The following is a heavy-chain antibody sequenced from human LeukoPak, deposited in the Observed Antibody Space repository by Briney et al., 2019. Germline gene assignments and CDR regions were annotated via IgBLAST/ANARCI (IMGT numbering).Heavy chain of an antibody. J-gene: IGHJ6*03. CDR1: GGSISSSSYY. Sequence: SETLSLTCTVSGGSISSSSYYWGWIRQPPGKGLEWIGSIYYSGSTYYNPSLKSRVTISVDTSKNQFSLKLSSVTAADTAVYYCARAPVTTVTQLVDYYYYMDVWGKGTTVTVSS. CDR3: ARAPVTTVTQLVDYYYYMDV. V-gene: IGHV4-39*01. CDR2: IYYSGST. D-gene: IGHD4-17*01.